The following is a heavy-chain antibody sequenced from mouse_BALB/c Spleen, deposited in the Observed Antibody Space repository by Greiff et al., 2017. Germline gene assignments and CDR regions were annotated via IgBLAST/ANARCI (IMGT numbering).Heavy chain of an antibody. J-gene: IGHJ3*01. CDR3: ASRYYGSSLLFAY. V-gene: IGHV5-6-2*01. D-gene: IGHD1-1*01. Sequence: EVKLVESGGGLVKLGGSLKLSCAASGFTFSSYYMSWVRQTPEKRLELVAAINSNGGSTYYPDTVKGRFTISRDNAKNTLYLQMSSLKSEDTALYYCASRYYGSSLLFAYWGQGTLVTVSA. CDR2: INSNGGST. CDR1: GFTFSSYY.